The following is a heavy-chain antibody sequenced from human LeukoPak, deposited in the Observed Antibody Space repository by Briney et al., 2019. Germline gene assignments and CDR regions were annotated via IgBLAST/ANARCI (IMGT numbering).Heavy chain of an antibody. D-gene: IGHD2-21*01. CDR1: GFSFSDSY. J-gene: IGHJ4*01. Sequence: PGRSLRLSCVVSGFSFSDSYMTWIRQTPGKGLEWLAYISGSSSDIYYADSVKGRFTISRDNAKNSLFLQMNGLRPEDTALYYCATDPRLLIYWGHGTLVTVSS. CDR3: ATDPRLLIY. V-gene: IGHV3-11*01. CDR2: ISGSSSDI.